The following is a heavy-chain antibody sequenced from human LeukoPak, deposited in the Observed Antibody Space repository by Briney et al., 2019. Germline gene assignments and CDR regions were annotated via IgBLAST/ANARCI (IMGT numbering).Heavy chain of an antibody. Sequence: ASVKVTRKASGYTFIGYYMNWVRQAPGQGLEWMGWINPNSGGTNYAQKFQGRVTMTRDTSISTDYMELRRLTSDDTAVYYCARAWNTYGDFDYWGQGTLVTVSS. V-gene: IGHV1-2*02. CDR2: INPNSGGT. D-gene: IGHD5-18*01. J-gene: IGHJ4*02. CDR1: GYTFIGYY. CDR3: ARAWNTYGDFDY.